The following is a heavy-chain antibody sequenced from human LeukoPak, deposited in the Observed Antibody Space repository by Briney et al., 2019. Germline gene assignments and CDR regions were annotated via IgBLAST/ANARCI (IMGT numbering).Heavy chain of an antibody. CDR1: GYTFTGYY. Sequence: ASVKVSRKASGYTFTGYYMHWVRQAPGQGLEWMGWINPNSGGTNYAQKFQGRVTMTRDTSISTAYMELSRLRSDDTAVYYCARESPSLGYCSGGSCYRYFDYWGQGTLVTVSS. CDR3: ARESPSLGYCSGGSCYRYFDY. V-gene: IGHV1-2*02. D-gene: IGHD2-15*01. CDR2: INPNSGGT. J-gene: IGHJ4*02.